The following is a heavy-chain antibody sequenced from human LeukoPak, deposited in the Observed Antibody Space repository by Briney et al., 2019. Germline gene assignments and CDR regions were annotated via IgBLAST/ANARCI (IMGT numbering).Heavy chain of an antibody. D-gene: IGHD2-2*01. V-gene: IGHV1-2*02. Sequence: GASVKVSCKASGYTFTGYYMHWVRQAPGQGLEWMGWINPNSGGTNYAQKFQGRVTMTRDTSISTAYMELSRLRSDDTAVYYCARDWGGEYQLLFHYWGQGTLVTVSS. CDR3: ARDWGGEYQLLFHY. CDR2: INPNSGGT. J-gene: IGHJ4*02. CDR1: GYTFTGYY.